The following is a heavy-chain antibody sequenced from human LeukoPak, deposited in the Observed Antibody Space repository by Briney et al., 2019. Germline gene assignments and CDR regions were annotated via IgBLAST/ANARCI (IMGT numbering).Heavy chain of an antibody. V-gene: IGHV4-39*01. Sequence: SETLSLTCTVSGGSISSSSYYWGWIRQPPGKGLEGIGSIYYSGSTYYNPSLKSRVTISVDTSKNQFSLKLSSVTAADTAVYYCASTEYYDYVWGLDYWGQGTLVTVSS. CDR3: ASTEYYDYVWGLDY. CDR2: IYYSGST. D-gene: IGHD3-16*01. CDR1: GGSISSSSYY. J-gene: IGHJ4*02.